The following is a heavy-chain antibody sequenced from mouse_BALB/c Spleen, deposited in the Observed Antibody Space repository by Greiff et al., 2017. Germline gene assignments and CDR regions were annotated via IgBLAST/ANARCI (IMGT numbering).Heavy chain of an antibody. V-gene: IGHV1-66*01. CDR3: TRGGKMGDYDGAWFAY. Sequence: VQLQQSGAELVKPGASVKLSCKASGYTFTSYDINWVRQRPEQGLEWIGWIYPGSGSTNYDEKFKSKATLTVDTSSSTAYMQLSSLTSEDSAVYYCTRGGKMGDYDGAWFAYWGQGTLVTVSA. CDR2: IYPGSGST. D-gene: IGHD2-4*01. CDR1: GYTFTSYD. J-gene: IGHJ3*01.